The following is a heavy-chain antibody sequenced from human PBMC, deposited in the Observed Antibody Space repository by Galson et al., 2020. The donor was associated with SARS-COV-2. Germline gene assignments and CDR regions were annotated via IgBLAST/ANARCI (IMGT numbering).Heavy chain of an antibody. CDR1: GGSISSSSYY. CDR2: IYYSESN. CDR3: ATQILTGYYSFYYFDY. D-gene: IGHD3-9*01. V-gene: IGHV4-39*01. Sequence: SETLSLTCTVSGGSISSSSYYWGWIRQPPGEGLEWIGIIYYSESNYYNPSLTSRVTMSVDTSKNQFSLKLSSVTAADTAVYYCATQILTGYYSFYYFDYWGQGTLVTVSS. J-gene: IGHJ4*02.